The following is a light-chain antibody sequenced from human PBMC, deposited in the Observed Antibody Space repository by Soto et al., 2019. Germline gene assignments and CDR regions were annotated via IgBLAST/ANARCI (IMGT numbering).Light chain of an antibody. CDR1: QSVASK. J-gene: IGKJ1*01. Sequence: EIVMTQSPATLSVSPGERATLSCRASQSVASKLAWYHQKPGQAPSLLIYHASISATGIPVRFSGSASGREFSLTISSLQSDDSAIYYCQHYSNWPPGTFGRGTKVEIK. V-gene: IGKV3-15*01. CDR2: HAS. CDR3: QHYSNWPPGT.